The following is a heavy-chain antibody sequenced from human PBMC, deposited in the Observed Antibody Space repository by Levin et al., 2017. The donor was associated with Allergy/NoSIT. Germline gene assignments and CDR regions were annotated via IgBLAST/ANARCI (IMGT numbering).Heavy chain of an antibody. Sequence: PRASVKVSCKASGYTYPRYGISWVRQAPGQGLEWMGWISAYNGKTNYAQKFQGRVTMTTDTSTSTAYMELRSLRSDDAAVYYCARYSYDSSGYSPYYYYGMDVWGQGTTVTVSS. D-gene: IGHD3-22*01. CDR1: GYTYPRYG. V-gene: IGHV1-18*01. J-gene: IGHJ6*02. CDR2: ISAYNGKT. CDR3: ARYSYDSSGYSPYYYYGMDV.